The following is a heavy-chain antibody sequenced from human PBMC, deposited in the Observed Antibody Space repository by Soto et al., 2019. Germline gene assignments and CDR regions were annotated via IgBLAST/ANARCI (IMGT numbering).Heavy chain of an antibody. Sequence: ASVKVSCKASGYTFTTHAMDWVRQAPGQSLEWMGWINGGIGQTKHSQRFQRRVNITRDTSESTAYMELSSLISEDTAVSYCARGKGMELNYYYYGLDIWGQGTTVTVSS. CDR3: ARGKGMELNYYYYGLDI. J-gene: IGHJ6*02. D-gene: IGHD1-1*01. CDR1: GYTFTTHA. V-gene: IGHV1-3*01. CDR2: INGGIGQT.